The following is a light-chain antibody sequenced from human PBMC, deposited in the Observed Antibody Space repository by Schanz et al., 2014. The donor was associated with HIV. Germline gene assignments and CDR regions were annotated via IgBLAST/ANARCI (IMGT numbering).Light chain of an antibody. V-gene: IGKV3D-15*01. CDR3: QQYNDSPFT. CDR2: GAS. CDR1: QSVSSY. Sequence: ETVMTQSPATLSVSPGERATLSCRASQSVSSYLAWSQQKPGQAPRLLIYGASTRAAGIPDRFSGRGSGTDFTLTISRLEPEDFAVYYCQQYNDSPFTFGPGTKVDIK. J-gene: IGKJ3*01.